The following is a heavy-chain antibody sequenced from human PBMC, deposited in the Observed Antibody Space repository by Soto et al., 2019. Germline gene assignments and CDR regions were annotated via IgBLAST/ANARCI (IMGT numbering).Heavy chain of an antibody. CDR1: GGSFSGYY. Sequence: QVQLQQWGGGLSKPSETLSLTCAVYGGSFSGYYWSWIRQPPGKGLEWIGEINHSGSTNYNPSLKSRVTISVATSKNQFPLKLSSVTAADTAVYYCARVVGSSGDYFDYWGQGTLVTVSS. CDR2: INHSGST. CDR3: ARVVGSSGDYFDY. V-gene: IGHV4-34*01. J-gene: IGHJ4*02. D-gene: IGHD3-10*01.